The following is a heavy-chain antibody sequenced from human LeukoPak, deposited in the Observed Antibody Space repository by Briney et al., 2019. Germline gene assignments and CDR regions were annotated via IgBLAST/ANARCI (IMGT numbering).Heavy chain of an antibody. D-gene: IGHD6-6*01. Sequence: GGSLRLSCAASGFTFSSYAMHWVRQAPGKGLEWVAVISYDGSNKYYADSVKRRFTISRDNSKNTLYLQMNSLRAEDTAVYYCAREVIAALDYWGQGTLVTVSS. V-gene: IGHV3-30-3*01. J-gene: IGHJ4*02. CDR3: AREVIAALDY. CDR2: ISYDGSNK. CDR1: GFTFSSYA.